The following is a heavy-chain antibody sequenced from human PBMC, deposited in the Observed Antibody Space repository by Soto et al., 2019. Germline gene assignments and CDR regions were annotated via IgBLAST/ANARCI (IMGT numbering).Heavy chain of an antibody. Sequence: ASVKVSCKASGYTFTSYAMHWVRQAPGQRLEWMGWINAGNGNTKYSQKFQGRVTITRDTSASTAYMELSGLRSEDTAVYYCASGIYSYGSFDYWGRGTLVTVSS. V-gene: IGHV1-3*01. J-gene: IGHJ4*02. CDR2: INAGNGNT. D-gene: IGHD5-18*01. CDR1: GYTFTSYA. CDR3: ASGIYSYGSFDY.